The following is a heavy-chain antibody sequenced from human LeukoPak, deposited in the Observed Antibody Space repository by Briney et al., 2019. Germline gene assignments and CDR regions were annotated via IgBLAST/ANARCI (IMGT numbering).Heavy chain of an antibody. J-gene: IGHJ4*02. CDR1: GFTFSSYA. D-gene: IGHD3-22*01. CDR2: ISGSGGST. Sequence: GGSLRLSCAASGFTFSSYAMSWVRQAPGKGLEWVSAISGSGGSTYYADSVKGRFTIFRDNSKNTLYLQMNSLRAEDTAVYYCARERQYYYDSSGYPTTDYWGQGTLVTVSS. V-gene: IGHV3-23*01. CDR3: ARERQYYYDSSGYPTTDY.